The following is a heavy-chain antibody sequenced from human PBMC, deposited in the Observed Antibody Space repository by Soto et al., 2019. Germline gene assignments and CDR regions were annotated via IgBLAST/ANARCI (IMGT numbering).Heavy chain of an antibody. Sequence: GASVKVSCKASGYTFTSYYMHWVRQAPGQGLEWMGIINPSGGSTSYAQKFQGRVTMTRDTSTSTVYMELSSLRSEDTAVYYCAREAYCGGDCYPLPPYYYYYYGMDVWGQGTTVTVS. V-gene: IGHV1-46*01. CDR3: AREAYCGGDCYPLPPYYYYYYGMDV. D-gene: IGHD2-21*02. J-gene: IGHJ6*02. CDR2: INPSGGST. CDR1: GYTFTSYY.